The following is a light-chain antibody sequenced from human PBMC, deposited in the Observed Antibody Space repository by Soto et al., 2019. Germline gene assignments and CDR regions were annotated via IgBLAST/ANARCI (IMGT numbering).Light chain of an antibody. CDR1: QSVNSK. V-gene: IGKV3D-15*01. CDR3: QQYYSWPLT. Sequence: EIVMTQSPATLSVSPEERATLSCRASQSVNSKLAWYQQKPGQGPRLLIYDASTRATGIPARFRGSGSGTDFTLTISSLQSEDFAVYCCQQYYSWPLTFGGGTRVEI. CDR2: DAS. J-gene: IGKJ4*01.